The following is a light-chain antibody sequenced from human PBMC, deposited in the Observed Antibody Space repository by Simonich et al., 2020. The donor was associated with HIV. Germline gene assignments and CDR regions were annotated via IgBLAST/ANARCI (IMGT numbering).Light chain of an antibody. CDR3: QTWGAGAGANWV. V-gene: IGLV4-69*01. CDR2: VESDGSH. J-gene: IGLJ3*02. CDR1: SGHSRYD. Sequence: QLVLTQSPSASASLGASVRLTCTLSSGHSRYDIAWHQQQPEKGPRYLRKVESDGSHSKGDGIPDRVSASSYGAERYLTISSLQFEDEADYYCQTWGAGAGANWVFGGGTKLTVL.